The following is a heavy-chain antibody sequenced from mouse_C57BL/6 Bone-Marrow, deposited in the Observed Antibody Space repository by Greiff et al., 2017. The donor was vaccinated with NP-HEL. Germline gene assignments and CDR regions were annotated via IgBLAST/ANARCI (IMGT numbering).Heavy chain of an antibody. CDR1: GYTFTSYG. CDR3: ARWGGYYAMDY. J-gene: IGHJ4*01. V-gene: IGHV1-81*01. CDR2: IYPRSGNT. Sequence: VQLQESGAELARPGASVKLSCKASGYTFTSYGISWVKQRTGQGLEWIGEIYPRSGNTYYNEKFKGKATLTADKSSSTAYMELRSLTSEDSAVYFCARWGGYYAMDYWGQGTSVTVSS.